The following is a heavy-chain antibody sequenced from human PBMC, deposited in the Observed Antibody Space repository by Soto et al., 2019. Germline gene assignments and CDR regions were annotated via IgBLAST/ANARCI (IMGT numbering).Heavy chain of an antibody. D-gene: IGHD1-20*01. CDR1: GYTFTGYY. CDR2: INPNSGGT. Sequence: ASVKVSCKASGYTFTGYYMHWVRQAPGQGLEWMGWINPNSGGTNYAQKFQGWVTMTRDTSISTAYMELSRLRSDDTAVYYCARLLVTGGYYFDYWGQGTLVTVSS. V-gene: IGHV1-2*04. J-gene: IGHJ4*02. CDR3: ARLLVTGGYYFDY.